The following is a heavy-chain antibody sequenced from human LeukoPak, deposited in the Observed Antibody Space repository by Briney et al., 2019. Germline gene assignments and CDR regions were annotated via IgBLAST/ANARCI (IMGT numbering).Heavy chain of an antibody. V-gene: IGHV3-48*03. CDR3: ARENNYGDRPFDY. CDR1: GFTFSSYE. D-gene: IGHD4-17*01. J-gene: IGHJ4*02. Sequence: PGGSLRLSYAASGFTFSSYEMNWVRLAPGKGLEWVSYISSSGSNIYYADSVKGRFTISRDNAKNSLYLQMSNLRAEDTAVYYCARENNYGDRPFDYWGQGTLVTVSS. CDR2: ISSSGSNI.